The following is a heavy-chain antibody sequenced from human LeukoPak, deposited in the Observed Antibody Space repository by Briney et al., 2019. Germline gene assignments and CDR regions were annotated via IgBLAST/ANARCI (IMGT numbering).Heavy chain of an antibody. J-gene: IGHJ4*02. CDR2: ISAYNGNT. CDR3: AKDPHYYGSGSYWSQDY. D-gene: IGHD3-10*01. Sequence: ASVKVSCKASGYTFTSYGISWVRQAPGQGLEWMGWISAYNGNTNYAQKLQGRVTMTTDTSTSTAYMELRSLRSDDTAVYYCAKDPHYYGSGSYWSQDYWGQGTLVTVSS. CDR1: GYTFTSYG. V-gene: IGHV1-18*01.